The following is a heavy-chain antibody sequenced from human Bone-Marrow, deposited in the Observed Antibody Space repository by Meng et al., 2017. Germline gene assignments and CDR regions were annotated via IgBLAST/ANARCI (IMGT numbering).Heavy chain of an antibody. J-gene: IGHJ4*02. CDR2: ISAYNGNT. Sequence: ASVKVSCKASGYTFTSYGISWVRQAPGQGLEWMGWISAYNGNTNYAQKLQGRVTMTTDTSTSTAYMELRSLRSDDTAMYYCARENGYGDLYYFDYWGQGTLVTVSS. CDR1: GYTFTSYG. V-gene: IGHV1-18*01. D-gene: IGHD4-17*01. CDR3: ARENGYGDLYYFDY.